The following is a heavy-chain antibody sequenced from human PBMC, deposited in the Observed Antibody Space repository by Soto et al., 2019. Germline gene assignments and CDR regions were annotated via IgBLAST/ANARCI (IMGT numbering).Heavy chain of an antibody. CDR3: ARAYPDMDDSWGKTDY. J-gene: IGHJ4*02. CDR2: IYYSGST. Sequence: PSDTLSLTCSVSGGSISSGGYYRSWIRQHPGKGLEWIGYIYYSGSTYYNPSLKSRVTISVDTSKNQFSLKLSSVTAADTAVYYCARAYPDMDDSWGKTDYWGKGTLVTVSS. V-gene: IGHV4-31*03. D-gene: IGHD3-16*01. CDR1: GGSISSGGYY.